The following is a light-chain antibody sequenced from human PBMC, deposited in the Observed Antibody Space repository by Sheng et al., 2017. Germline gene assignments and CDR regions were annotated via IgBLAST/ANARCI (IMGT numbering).Light chain of an antibody. CDR2: ANS. CDR3: QSYDSSLSGWV. CDR1: SSNIGAGYD. J-gene: IGLJ3*02. V-gene: IGLV1-40*01. Sequence: QSVLTQPPSVSGAPGQRVTISCTGSSSNIGAGYDVHWYQQLPGTAPKLLIYANSNRPSGVPDRFSGSKSGTPASLAITGLQAEDEADYYCQSYDSSLSGWVFGGGTKLTV.